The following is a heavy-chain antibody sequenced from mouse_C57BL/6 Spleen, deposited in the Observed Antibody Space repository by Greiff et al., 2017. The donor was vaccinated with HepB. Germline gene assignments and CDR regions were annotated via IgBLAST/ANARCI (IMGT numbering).Heavy chain of an antibody. J-gene: IGHJ4*01. CDR1: GYTFTDYN. V-gene: IGHV1-18*01. D-gene: IGHD2-2*01. Sequence: EVQLQQSGPELVKPGASVKIPCKASGYTFTDYNMDWVKQSHGKSLEWIGDINPNNGGTIYNQKFKGKATLTVDKSSSRAYMELRSLTSEDTAVYYCARWDGYDRGYAMDYWGQGTSVTVSS. CDR2: INPNNGGT. CDR3: ARWDGYDRGYAMDY.